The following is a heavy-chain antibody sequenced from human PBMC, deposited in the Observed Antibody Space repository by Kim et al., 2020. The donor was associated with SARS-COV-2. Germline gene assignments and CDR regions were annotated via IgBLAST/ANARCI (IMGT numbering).Heavy chain of an antibody. D-gene: IGHD6-13*01. V-gene: IGHV4-39*01. J-gene: IGHJ4*02. CDR3: ARLSSWYRDFDY. Sequence: YYNPSLKSRVTISVDTSKNQFSLKLSSVTAADTAVYYCARLSSWYRDFDYWGQGTLVTVSS.